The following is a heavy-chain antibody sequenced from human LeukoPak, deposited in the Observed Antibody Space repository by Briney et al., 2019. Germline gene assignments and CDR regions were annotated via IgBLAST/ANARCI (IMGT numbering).Heavy chain of an antibody. Sequence: GGSVRLSCAASGFTFSSYRMNWVRQAPGEGLEWVSFISSSSSYIDYADSVKGRFTISRDNAKNSLYLQMNSLRAEDTAVYYCVRDSYSNYFDYWGQGTLVTVSS. CDR1: GFTFSSYR. CDR2: ISSSSSYI. CDR3: VRDSYSNYFDY. V-gene: IGHV3-21*01. D-gene: IGHD4-11*01. J-gene: IGHJ4*02.